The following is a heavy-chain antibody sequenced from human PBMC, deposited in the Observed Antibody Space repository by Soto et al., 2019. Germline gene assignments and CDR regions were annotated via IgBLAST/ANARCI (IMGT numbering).Heavy chain of an antibody. D-gene: IGHD1-1*01. CDR3: TTVHFYGLDV. CDR2: ISGSGTYT. CDR1: GITFSDHY. Sequence: GGSLRLSCAASGITFSDHYMSWIRQAPGKGLEWVSYISGSGTYTNHADSVKGRFTISRDNAENSLYLQMNSLRAEDTAVYYCTTVHFYGLDVWGQGTTVTVSS. J-gene: IGHJ6*02. V-gene: IGHV3-11*06.